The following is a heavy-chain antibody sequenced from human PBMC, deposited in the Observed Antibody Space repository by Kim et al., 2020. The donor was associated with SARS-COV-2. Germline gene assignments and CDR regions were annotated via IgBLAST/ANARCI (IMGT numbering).Heavy chain of an antibody. Sequence: GGSLRLSCAASGFTFSSYAMSWVRQAPGKGLEWVSAISGSGGSTYYADSVKGRFTISRDNSKNTLYLQMNSLRAEDTAVYYCAKDFSVGDVLRYFDWLLVFDYWGQGTLVTVSS. V-gene: IGHV3-23*01. J-gene: IGHJ4*02. CDR2: ISGSGGST. CDR3: AKDFSVGDVLRYFDWLLVFDY. CDR1: GFTFSSYA. D-gene: IGHD3-9*01.